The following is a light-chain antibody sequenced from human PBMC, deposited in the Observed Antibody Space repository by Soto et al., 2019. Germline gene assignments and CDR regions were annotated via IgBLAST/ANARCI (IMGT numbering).Light chain of an antibody. Sequence: QSVLTQPRSVSGSPGQSVTISCTGSSSDVGTYKYVSWYQQHPGKAPKLMIYDVSQRPSGVPDRFSGSKSGNTASLTISGLQGEDESDYYCCSYAGRYSSVFGGGTKLTVL. CDR3: CSYAGRYSSV. CDR2: DVS. V-gene: IGLV2-11*01. J-gene: IGLJ2*01. CDR1: SSDVGTYKY.